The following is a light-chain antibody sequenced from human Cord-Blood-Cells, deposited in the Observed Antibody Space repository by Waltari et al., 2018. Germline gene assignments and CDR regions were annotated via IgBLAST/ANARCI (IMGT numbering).Light chain of an antibody. CDR1: SRDVCGYNY. J-gene: IGLJ1*01. CDR2: EVS. Sequence: QSALTQPDSVSVSPGQSITISCTGTSRDVCGYNYVPWYQQHPGKAPKLMIYEVSNRPSGVSNRFSGSKSGNTASLTISGLQAEDEADYYCSSYTSSSIYVFGTGTKVTVL. CDR3: SSYTSSSIYV. V-gene: IGLV2-14*01.